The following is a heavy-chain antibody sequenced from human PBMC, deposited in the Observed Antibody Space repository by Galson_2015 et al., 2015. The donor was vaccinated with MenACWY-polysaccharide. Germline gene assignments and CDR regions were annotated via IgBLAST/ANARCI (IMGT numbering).Heavy chain of an antibody. CDR2: VSGSGASK. Sequence: SLRLSCAASGFTFNSHTMSWVRQAPGKGLEWVSGVSGSGASKYYADSVKGRFTISRDNSKNTLYLQMNSLTAADTAVYYCATPAPSTRRPTDADYWGQGTLVTVSS. V-gene: IGHV3-23*01. J-gene: IGHJ4*02. D-gene: IGHD5/OR15-5a*01. CDR3: ATPAPSTRRPTDADY. CDR1: GFTFNSHT.